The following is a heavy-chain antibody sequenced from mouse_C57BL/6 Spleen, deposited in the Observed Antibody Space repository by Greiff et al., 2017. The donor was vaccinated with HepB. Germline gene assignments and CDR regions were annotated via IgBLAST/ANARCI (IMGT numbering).Heavy chain of an antibody. CDR2: INPSNGRT. CDR1: GYTLTSYW. D-gene: IGHD2-1*01. Sequence: QVQLQQSGAELVNPGASVNLSCKASGYTLTSYWMHWVKQRPGQGLEWIGEINPSNGRTNYNEKFKSKATLTVDKSSSTAYMQLSSPTSEDSAVYYCARLLINFDCWGQGTTLTVSS. J-gene: IGHJ2*01. V-gene: IGHV1S81*02. CDR3: ARLLINFDC.